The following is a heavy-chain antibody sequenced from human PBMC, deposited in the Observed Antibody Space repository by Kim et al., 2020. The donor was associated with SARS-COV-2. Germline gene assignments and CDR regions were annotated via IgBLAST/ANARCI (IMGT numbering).Heavy chain of an antibody. V-gene: IGHV3-43*01. CDR2: ISWDGGST. CDR1: GFTFDDYT. D-gene: IGHD3-10*01. Sequence: GGSLRLSCAASGFTFDDYTMHWVRQAPGKGLEWVSLISWDGGSTYYADSVKGRFTISRDNSKNSLYLQMNSLRTEDTALYYCAKEGGVRGVIDYYYGMDVWGQGTTVTVSS. CDR3: AKEGGVRGVIDYYYGMDV. J-gene: IGHJ6*02.